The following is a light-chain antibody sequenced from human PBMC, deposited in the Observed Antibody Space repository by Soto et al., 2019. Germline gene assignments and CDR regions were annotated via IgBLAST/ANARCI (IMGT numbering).Light chain of an antibody. CDR2: DTS. CDR3: QQRSNWRIT. CDR1: QSVSSS. V-gene: IGKV3-11*01. J-gene: IGKJ5*01. Sequence: VLTQSPTTLSLSPGARPTLPCRASQSVSSSLAWYQQKTGKAPRVIISDTSNRATGIPARFSGSGYGTDFNLTISSLEPEDFAVYYCQQRSNWRITFGQGTRLEIK.